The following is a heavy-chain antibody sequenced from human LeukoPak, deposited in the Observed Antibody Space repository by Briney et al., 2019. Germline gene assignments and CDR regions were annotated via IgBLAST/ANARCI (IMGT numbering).Heavy chain of an antibody. Sequence: ASVKVSCKASGGTFSSYAISWVRQAPGQGLEWMGGIIPIFGTANYAQKFQGRVTITTDESTSTAYMELSSLRSEDTAVYYCATLRFHSSSWYSGWDYWGQGTLVTVSS. V-gene: IGHV1-69*05. CDR2: IIPIFGTA. CDR1: GGTFSSYA. CDR3: ATLRFHSSSWYSGWDY. D-gene: IGHD6-13*01. J-gene: IGHJ4*02.